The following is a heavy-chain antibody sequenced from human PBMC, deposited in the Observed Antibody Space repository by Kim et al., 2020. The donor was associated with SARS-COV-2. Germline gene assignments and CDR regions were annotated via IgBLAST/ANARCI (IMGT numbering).Heavy chain of an antibody. CDR1: GGTLSSYG. D-gene: IGHD2-2*01. CDR2: IIPIFGTV. Sequence: SVKVSCKASGGTLSSYGISWVRQAPGQGLEWMGGIIPIFGTVNYAQNFQGRVTITADKSTSTAYMELSSLTSEDTAVYYCARERSTSRGHYYSYGLVVWGQGTTVTVSS. V-gene: IGHV1-69*06. CDR3: ARERSTSRGHYYSYGLVV. J-gene: IGHJ6*02.